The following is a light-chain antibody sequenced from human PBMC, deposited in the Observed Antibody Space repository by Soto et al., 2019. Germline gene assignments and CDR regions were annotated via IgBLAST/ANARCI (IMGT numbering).Light chain of an antibody. Sequence: EVVLTQSPATLSLSPGDRATLSCGASQSVRSSYVAWYQQKAGLAPRLLIYDGSSRASGIPDRFSGSGSGTDFTLTLGRLEPEDFAVYYCQQYDNSAPISFGGGTKVEMK. CDR1: QSVRSSY. J-gene: IGKJ4*01. CDR2: DGS. V-gene: IGKV3D-20*01. CDR3: QQYDNSAPIS.